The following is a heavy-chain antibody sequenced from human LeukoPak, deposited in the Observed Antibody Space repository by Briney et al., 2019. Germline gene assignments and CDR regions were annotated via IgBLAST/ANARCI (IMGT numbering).Heavy chain of an antibody. CDR1: GGTFSSYA. J-gene: IGHJ5*02. CDR2: IIPFFGTT. Sequence: SVKVSCKASGGTFSSYAISWVRQAPGQGLEWMGGIIPFFGTTNYAQKLQGRVTMTTDTSTSTAYMELRSLRSDDTAVYYCARVGKYYYDSSGLFDPWGQGTLVTVSS. D-gene: IGHD3-22*01. V-gene: IGHV1-69*05. CDR3: ARVGKYYYDSSGLFDP.